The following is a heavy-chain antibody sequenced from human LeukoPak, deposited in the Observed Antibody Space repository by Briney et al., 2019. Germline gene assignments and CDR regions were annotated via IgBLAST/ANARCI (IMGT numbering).Heavy chain of an antibody. CDR3: ATETIGRHYDY. Sequence: GGSVRLSCAASGFTFSSCGFNWVRQAPGKGLEWVSSIGPTGTDRYYADSVRGRFTISRDNAKNSMYLQMDSLRGEDTAVYYCATETIGRHYDYWGQGTLLTVSS. J-gene: IGHJ4*02. V-gene: IGHV3-21*01. CDR1: GFTFSSCG. CDR2: IGPTGTDR. D-gene: IGHD1-14*01.